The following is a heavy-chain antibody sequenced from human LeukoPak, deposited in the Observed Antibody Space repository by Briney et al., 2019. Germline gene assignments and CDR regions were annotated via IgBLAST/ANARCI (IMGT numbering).Heavy chain of an antibody. Sequence: PGGSLRLSCAASGFTFSSYGMHWVRQAPGKGLEWVAVISYDGSNKYYADSVKGRFTISRDNSKNTLYLQMNSLRAEDTAVYYCAKDGHSSSWYLDYWGQGTLVTVSS. CDR2: ISYDGSNK. D-gene: IGHD6-13*01. CDR1: GFTFSSYG. J-gene: IGHJ4*02. CDR3: AKDGHSSSWYLDY. V-gene: IGHV3-30*18.